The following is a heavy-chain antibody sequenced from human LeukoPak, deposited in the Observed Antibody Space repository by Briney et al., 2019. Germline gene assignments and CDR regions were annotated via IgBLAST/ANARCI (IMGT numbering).Heavy chain of an antibody. CDR3: ARRWCSSTTCYPLYFDY. CDR2: IYPGDSDT. Sequence: GESLKISCKGSGYSFTSYWIGWVRQMPGKGLEWMGIIYPGDSDTRYSPSFQGQVTISADKSISTAYLQWSSLKASDTAVYYCARRWCSSTTCYPLYFDYWGQGTLVTVSS. V-gene: IGHV5-51*01. CDR1: GYSFTSYW. D-gene: IGHD2-2*01. J-gene: IGHJ4*02.